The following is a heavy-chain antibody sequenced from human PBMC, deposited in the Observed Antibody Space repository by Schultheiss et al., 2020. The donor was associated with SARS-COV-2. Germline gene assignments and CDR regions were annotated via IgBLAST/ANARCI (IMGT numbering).Heavy chain of an antibody. J-gene: IGHJ5*02. CDR2: ISGSGGST. Sequence: GGSLRLSCAASGFSVSSNYMSWVRQAPGKGLEWVSVISGSGGSTYYADSVKGRFTISRDNSKNTLYLQMNSLRAEDTAVYYCARGGPLKFDPWGQGTLVTVSS. CDR1: GFSVSSNY. D-gene: IGHD3-16*01. CDR3: ARGGPLKFDP. V-gene: IGHV3-53*01.